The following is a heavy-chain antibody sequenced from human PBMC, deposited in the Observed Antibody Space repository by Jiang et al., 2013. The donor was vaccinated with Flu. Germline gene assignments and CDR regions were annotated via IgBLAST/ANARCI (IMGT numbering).Heavy chain of an antibody. J-gene: IGHJ3*02. CDR2: IYHSGST. V-gene: IGHV4-4*02. Sequence: GPGLVKPSGEPCPSPALSLVAPSAVVTWWSWVRQPPGKGLEWIGEIYHSGSTNYNPSLKSRVTISVDKSKNQFSLKLSSVTAADTAVYYCARERLNSSGWYGAGVFDIWGQGTMVTVSS. CDR3: ARERLNSSGWYGAGVFDI. CDR1: VAPSAVVTW. D-gene: IGHD6-19*01.